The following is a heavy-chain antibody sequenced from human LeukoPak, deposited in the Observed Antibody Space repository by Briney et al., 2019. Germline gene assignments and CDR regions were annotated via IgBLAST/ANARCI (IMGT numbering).Heavy chain of an antibody. V-gene: IGHV4-34*01. CDR2: INHSGST. Sequence: SETLSLTCAVYGGSFSGYYWSWIRQPPGKGLEWIGEINHSGSTNYNPSLKSRVTISVDTSKNQFSLKLSSVTAADTAVYYCASRYYYDSSGYYYAPFDPWGQGTLVTVSS. J-gene: IGHJ5*02. CDR1: GGSFSGYY. CDR3: ASRYYYDSSGYYYAPFDP. D-gene: IGHD3-22*01.